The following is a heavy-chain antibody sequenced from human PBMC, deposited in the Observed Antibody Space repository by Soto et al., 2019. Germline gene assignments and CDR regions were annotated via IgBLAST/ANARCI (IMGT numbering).Heavy chain of an antibody. J-gene: IGHJ6*02. Sequence: KSSETLSLTCAVYCGSFSGYYWSWIRQPPGKGLEWIGEINHSGSTNYNPSLKSRVTISVDTSKNQFSLKLSSVTAADTAVYYCARGRGRVLWFGACRMDVWGQGTTVTVSS. CDR1: CGSFSGYY. D-gene: IGHD3-10*01. CDR3: ARGRGRVLWFGACRMDV. V-gene: IGHV4-34*01. CDR2: INHSGST.